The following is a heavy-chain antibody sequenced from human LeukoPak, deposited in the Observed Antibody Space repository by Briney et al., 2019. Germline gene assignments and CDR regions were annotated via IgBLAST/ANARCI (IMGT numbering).Heavy chain of an antibody. V-gene: IGHV3-49*04. CDR2: IRSKAYGGTT. D-gene: IGHD3-3*01. J-gene: IGHJ6*03. CDR3: TREGPLRFSLGGYYYYMDV. CDR1: GFTFGDYC. Sequence: GGSLRLSCTPSGFTFGDYCMSWVRQAPGKGLEWVGFIRSKAYGGTTEYAASVKGRFTISRDDSKSIAYLQMNRLKTEDTAVYYCTREGPLRFSLGGYYYYMDVWGKGTTVTVSS.